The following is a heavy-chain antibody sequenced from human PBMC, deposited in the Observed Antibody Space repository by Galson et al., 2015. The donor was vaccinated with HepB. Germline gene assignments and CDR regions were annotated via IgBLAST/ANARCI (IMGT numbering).Heavy chain of an antibody. Sequence: SLRLSCAASGFTFSSYAMSWVRQAPGKGLEWVSAISGSGGSTYYADSVKGRFTISRDNSKNTLYLQMNSLRAEDTAVYYCAKPDPTEVGYCSGGSCYSGYFQHWGQGTLVTVSS. CDR2: ISGSGGST. CDR1: GFTFSSYA. D-gene: IGHD2-15*01. CDR3: AKPDPTEVGYCSGGSCYSGYFQH. V-gene: IGHV3-23*01. J-gene: IGHJ1*01.